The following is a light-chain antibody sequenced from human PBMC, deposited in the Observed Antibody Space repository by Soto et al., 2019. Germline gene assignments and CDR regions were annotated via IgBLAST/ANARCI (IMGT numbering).Light chain of an antibody. Sequence: DIVLPQSPGTLSLSPGERATISCRTSQSVSSSYLAWYQQKPGQAPRLLIYGASSRATGIPDRFSGSGSGTDFTLTISRLEPEDFAVYYCQQYGSSQWTFGQGTKVDIK. CDR3: QQYGSSQWT. V-gene: IGKV3-20*01. J-gene: IGKJ1*01. CDR2: GAS. CDR1: QSVSSSY.